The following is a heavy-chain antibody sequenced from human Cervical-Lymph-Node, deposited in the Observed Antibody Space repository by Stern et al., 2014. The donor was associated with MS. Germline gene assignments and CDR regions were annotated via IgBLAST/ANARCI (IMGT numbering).Heavy chain of an antibody. D-gene: IGHD1-1*01. CDR1: GFSLSTSGVG. CDR2: LYWDGEK. Sequence: EESGPTLVKPTQTLTLTCTFSGFSLSTSGVGVGWIRPPPGKALEWLALLYWDGEKRYSPSLESRLTLTKDTSKNLVFLTMTNMDPVDTATYYCAPLTTATALDYWGQGTLVTVSS. V-gene: IGHV2-5*02. CDR3: APLTTATALDY. J-gene: IGHJ4*02.